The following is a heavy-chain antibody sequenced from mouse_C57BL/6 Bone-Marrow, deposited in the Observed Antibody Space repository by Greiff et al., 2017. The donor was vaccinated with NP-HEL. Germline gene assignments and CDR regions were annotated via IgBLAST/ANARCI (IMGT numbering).Heavy chain of an antibody. J-gene: IGHJ1*03. V-gene: IGHV1-19*01. CDR1: GYTFTDYY. Sequence: EVKLQQSGPVLVKPGASVKMSCKASGYTFTDYYMNWVKQSHGKSLEWIGVINPYNGGTSYNQKFKGKATLTVDKSSSTAYMELNSLTSEDSAVYYCARSGLYFWYFDVWGTGTTVTVSS. D-gene: IGHD1-1*01. CDR2: INPYNGGT. CDR3: ARSGLYFWYFDV.